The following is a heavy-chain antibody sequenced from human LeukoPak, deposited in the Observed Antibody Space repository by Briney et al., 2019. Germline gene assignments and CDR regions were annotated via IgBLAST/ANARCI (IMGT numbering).Heavy chain of an antibody. CDR1: GYTFTGYY. CDR2: IIPNSGGT. V-gene: IGHV1-2*02. D-gene: IGHD3-10*01. CDR3: ARDGGSGSYYYYGMDV. Sequence: GASVKVSCKASGYTFTGYYMHWVRQAPGQGLEWMGWIIPNSGGTNYAQKFQGRVTMTRDTSISTAYMELSRLRSDDTAVYYCARDGGSGSYYYYGMDVWGQGTTVTVSS. J-gene: IGHJ6*02.